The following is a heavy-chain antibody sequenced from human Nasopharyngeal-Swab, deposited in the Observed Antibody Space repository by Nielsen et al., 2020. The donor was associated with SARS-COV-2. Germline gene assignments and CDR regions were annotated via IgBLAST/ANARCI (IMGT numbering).Heavy chain of an antibody. D-gene: IGHD3-22*01. CDR3: AKEGGPTTIVVVIPYYFDY. Sequence: GESLKISCAASGFTFSSYAMSWVRQAPEKGLEWVSAISGSGGSTYYADSVKGRFTISRDNSKNTLYLQMNSLRAEDTAVYYCAKEGGPTTIVVVIPYYFDYWGQGTLVTVSS. CDR1: GFTFSSYA. J-gene: IGHJ4*02. CDR2: ISGSGGST. V-gene: IGHV3-23*01.